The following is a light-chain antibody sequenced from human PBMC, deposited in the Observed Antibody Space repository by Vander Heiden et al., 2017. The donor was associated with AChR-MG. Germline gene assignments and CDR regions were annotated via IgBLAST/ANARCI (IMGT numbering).Light chain of an antibody. CDR1: SSNIGAAYD. Sequence: QSVLTQPPSESGAPGQRVTISCTGTSSNIGAAYDVHWYQHLPGTAPKLLIYGNSNRPSGVPDRFSASKSDTSASLAVTGLHPDDEAVYYCQSYDVSLSAAVFGGGTKLTVL. CDR3: QSYDVSLSAAV. CDR2: GNS. J-gene: IGLJ2*01. V-gene: IGLV1-40*01.